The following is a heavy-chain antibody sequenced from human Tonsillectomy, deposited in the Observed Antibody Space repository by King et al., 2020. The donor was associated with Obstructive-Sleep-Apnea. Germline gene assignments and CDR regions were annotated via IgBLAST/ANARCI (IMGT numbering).Heavy chain of an antibody. CDR2: IYTSGST. Sequence: QLQESGPGLVKPSETLSLTCTVSGGSISSYYWSWIRQPAGKGLEWIGRIYTSGSTNYNPSLKSRVTMSVDTAKNQFSLKLSSVTAADPAVYYCARAGYSGYDYVNYFDYWGQGTLVTVSS. J-gene: IGHJ4*02. CDR1: GGSISSYY. V-gene: IGHV4-4*07. CDR3: ARAGYSGYDYVNYFDY. D-gene: IGHD5-12*01.